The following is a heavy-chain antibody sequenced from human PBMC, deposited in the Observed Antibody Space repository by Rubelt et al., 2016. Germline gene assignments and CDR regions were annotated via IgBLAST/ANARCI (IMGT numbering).Heavy chain of an antibody. CDR1: GGAISSTNYY. D-gene: IGHD6-13*01. CDR2: INYSGNT. V-gene: IGHV4-39*07. Sequence: QLQLQESGPGLVKPSETLSLTCSVSGGAISSTNYYWGWVRQPPGKGLEWIGTINYSGNTYYNPSLKSRVTISVDTSENQFSLKLSSVTAADTAMYYCATSKFSSNWFAYWGQGTLVTVSS. J-gene: IGHJ4*02. CDR3: ATSKFSSNWFAY.